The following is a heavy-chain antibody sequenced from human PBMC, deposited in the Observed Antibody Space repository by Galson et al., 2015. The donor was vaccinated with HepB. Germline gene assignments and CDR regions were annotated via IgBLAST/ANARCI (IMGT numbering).Heavy chain of an antibody. J-gene: IGHJ6*02. CDR3: ARDCGSSSCYDGMDV. D-gene: IGHD2-2*01. CDR2: INCNSGAT. V-gene: IGHV1-2*02. Sequence: PGQGLEWMGWINCNSGATKFAQKFLGRVTLTRDTSISTSYMELSSLRSDDTAVYYCARDCGSSSCYDGMDVWGQGTTVTVSS.